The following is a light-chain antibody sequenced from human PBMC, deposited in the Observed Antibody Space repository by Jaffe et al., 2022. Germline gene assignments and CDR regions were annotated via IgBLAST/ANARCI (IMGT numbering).Light chain of an antibody. CDR1: QGISSH. J-gene: IGKJ4*01. Sequence: DIQLTQSPSFLSASVGDRVSITCRASQGISSHLAWYQQKPGRGPKLLIFDASALQSGVPSRFSGSESETEFTLTISSLQAEDFATYYCLQLNTYPLVFGGGTKVEIK. V-gene: IGKV1-9*01. CDR3: LQLNTYPLV. CDR2: DAS.